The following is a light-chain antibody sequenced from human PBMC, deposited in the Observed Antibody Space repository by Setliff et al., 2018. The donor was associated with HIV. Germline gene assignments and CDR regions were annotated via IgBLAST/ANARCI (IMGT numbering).Light chain of an antibody. Sequence: QSALAQPASVSGSPGQSITISCTGTSGDVGRYNLVSWYQQQPGKPPKLMIYQASKRPSGVSNRFSGSKSGNTASLTIPGLQAEDEADYYCCSNTGSNTYVFGTGTKATVL. CDR3: CSNTGSNTYV. CDR1: SGDVGRYNL. J-gene: IGLJ1*01. CDR2: QAS. V-gene: IGLV2-23*01.